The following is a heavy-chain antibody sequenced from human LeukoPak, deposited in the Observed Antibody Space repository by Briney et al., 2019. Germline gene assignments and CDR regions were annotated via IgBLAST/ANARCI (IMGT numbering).Heavy chain of an antibody. J-gene: IGHJ4*02. CDR2: IYYRGTT. D-gene: IGHD3-10*01. CDR1: GGSINSGDNY. V-gene: IGHV4-30-4*01. Sequence: SQTLSLTCTVSGGSINSGDNYWSWIRQPPGKGLEWIGFIYYRGTTYYNPSLKSRVSISIDTSRNQFSLKPNSVTAADTAVYYCARIEGNSGYGWSHFDYWGQGRLVTVSS. CDR3: ARIEGNSGYGWSHFDY.